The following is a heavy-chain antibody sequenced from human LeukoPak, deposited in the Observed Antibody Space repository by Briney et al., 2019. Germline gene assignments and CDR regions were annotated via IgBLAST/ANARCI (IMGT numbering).Heavy chain of an antibody. CDR1: GGSFSGYY. CDR2: INHSGST. Sequence: SETLSLTCAVYGGSFSGYYWSWIRQPPGKGLEWIGEINHSGSTNYNPSLKSRVTISVDTSKNQFSLKLSSVTAADTAVYYCARNFPGSHYYYYYMDVWGKGTTVTVSS. V-gene: IGHV4-34*01. CDR3: ARNFPGSHYYYYYMDV. J-gene: IGHJ6*03. D-gene: IGHD3-10*01.